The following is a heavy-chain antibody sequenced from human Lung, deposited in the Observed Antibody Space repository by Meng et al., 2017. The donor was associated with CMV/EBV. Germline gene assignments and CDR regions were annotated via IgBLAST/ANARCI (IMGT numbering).Heavy chain of an antibody. Sequence: SETLSLTCIVSGGSISTHYWSWIRQPPGKVLEWIGYVFYNGNANYNPSLTSRVTISVDTSKNQSSLKLNSVTAADTAVYYCAKSRADWDWFEPWG. CDR2: VFYNGNA. D-gene: IGHD3-9*01. CDR3: AKSRADWDWFEP. J-gene: IGHJ5*02. V-gene: IGHV4-59*11. CDR1: GGSISTHY.